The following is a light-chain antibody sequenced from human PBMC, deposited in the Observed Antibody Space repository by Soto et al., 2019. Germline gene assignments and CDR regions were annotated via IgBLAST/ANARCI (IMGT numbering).Light chain of an antibody. J-gene: IGKJ4*01. CDR2: AAS. CDR3: QQANSFPLT. Sequence: AIQMTQSPSSLSASIGDRVTITCRASQDIRNDLGWYQQKPGKAPKLLIYAASSLRSGVPSRFSGSGSGTDFTLTISSLQPEDFATYYCQQANSFPLTFGGGTKVDIK. V-gene: IGKV1-6*01. CDR1: QDIRND.